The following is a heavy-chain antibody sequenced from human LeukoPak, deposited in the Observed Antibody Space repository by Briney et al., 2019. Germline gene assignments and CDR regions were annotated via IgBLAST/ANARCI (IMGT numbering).Heavy chain of an antibody. J-gene: IGHJ6*03. V-gene: IGHV4-59*01. Sequence: SETLSLTCSVSDVSISISYWSWIRQPPGKGLEWIGSIYYSGSTHYNPSLKSRLTISVDKAKNQFSLKVSSVTAADTAVYYCARGKWFGEGNYFYMDVWGKGTTVTISS. CDR2: IYYSGST. CDR3: ARGKWFGEGNYFYMDV. CDR1: DVSISISY. D-gene: IGHD3-10*01.